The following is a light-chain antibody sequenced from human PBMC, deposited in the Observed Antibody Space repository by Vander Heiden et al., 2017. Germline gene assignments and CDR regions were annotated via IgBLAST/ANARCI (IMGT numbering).Light chain of an antibody. CDR3: QQSYRAQYN. CDR2: AAS. Sequence: DIPVTQSPSSLSASVGVRVTITCRANQSISTYLSWYQQKPGKAPNLLISAASRLQSAVPSRCRGSGSGTDYTLTINSLQPEDVAAYFGQQSYRAQYNCGQGTKLEIK. CDR1: QSISTY. J-gene: IGKJ2*01. V-gene: IGKV1-39*01.